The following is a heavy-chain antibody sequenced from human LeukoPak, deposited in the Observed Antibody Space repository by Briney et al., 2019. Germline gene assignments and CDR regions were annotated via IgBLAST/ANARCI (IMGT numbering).Heavy chain of an antibody. Sequence: SVKVSCKASGGTFSSYAISWVRQAPGQGLEWMGGIIPIFGTANYAQKFQGRVTITADESTRTVYMELSSLRSEDTAVYYCARAGRPHYYDGSGYYYDYWGQGTLVTVSS. CDR2: IIPIFGTA. CDR1: GGTFSSYA. J-gene: IGHJ4*02. D-gene: IGHD3-22*01. CDR3: ARAGRPHYYDGSGYYYDY. V-gene: IGHV1-69*13.